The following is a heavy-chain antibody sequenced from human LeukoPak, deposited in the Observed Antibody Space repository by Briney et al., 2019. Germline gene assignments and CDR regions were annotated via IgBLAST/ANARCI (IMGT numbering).Heavy chain of an antibody. CDR1: GGSISSGSYY. CDR3: ARVIVVGATRDWFDP. Sequence: PSQTLSLTCTVSGGSISSGSYYWSWIRQPAGKGLEWIGRIYTSGSTNYNPSLKSRVTISVATSKNQFSLKLSSVTAADTAVYYCARVIVVGATRDWFDPWGQGTLVTVSS. J-gene: IGHJ5*02. CDR2: IYTSGST. V-gene: IGHV4-61*02. D-gene: IGHD1-26*01.